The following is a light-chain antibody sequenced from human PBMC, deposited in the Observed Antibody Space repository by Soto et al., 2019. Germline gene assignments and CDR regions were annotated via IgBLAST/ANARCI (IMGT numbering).Light chain of an antibody. CDR2: GAS. CDR3: QQYNNWPYT. J-gene: IGKJ2*01. V-gene: IGKV3-15*01. Sequence: EIVMTQSPATLSVSPGERDTLSCRVSQSVSSNLAWYQQKPGQAPRLLIYGASTRATGIPARFSGSGSGTEYTLTISSLQSEDFAVYYWQQYNNWPYTFGQGTKLEIK. CDR1: QSVSSN.